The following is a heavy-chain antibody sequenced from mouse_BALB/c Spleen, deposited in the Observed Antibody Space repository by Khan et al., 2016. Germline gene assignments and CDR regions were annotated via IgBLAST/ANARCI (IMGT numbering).Heavy chain of an antibody. CDR1: GFNIKDTY. V-gene: IGHV14-3*02. D-gene: IGHD1-1*01. CDR2: IDPANGNT. J-gene: IGHJ4*01. CDR3: ARNYYGKGMDY. Sequence: VQLKESGAELVKPGASVKLSCTASGFNIKDTYMHWVKQRPEQGLEWIGRIDPANGNTKYDPKFQGKATITADTSSNTAYLQLSSLTSEDTAVYYCARNYYGKGMDYWGQGSSVTVSS.